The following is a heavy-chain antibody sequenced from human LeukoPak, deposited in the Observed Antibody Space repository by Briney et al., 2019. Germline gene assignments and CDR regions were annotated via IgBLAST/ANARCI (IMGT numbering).Heavy chain of an antibody. J-gene: IGHJ5*02. V-gene: IGHV1-24*01. CDR1: GYTLTELS. CDR2: FDPEDGET. D-gene: IGHD6-6*01. Sequence: ASVKVSCKVSGYTLTELSMHWVRQAPGKGLEWMGGFDPEDGETIYAQKFQGRVTMTEDTSTDTAYMELSSLRSEDTAVYYCAAVQEQLVEGNWFDPWGQGTLVTVSS. CDR3: AAVQEQLVEGNWFDP.